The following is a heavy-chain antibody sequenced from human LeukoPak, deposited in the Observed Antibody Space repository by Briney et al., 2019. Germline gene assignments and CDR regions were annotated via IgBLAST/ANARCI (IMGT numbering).Heavy chain of an antibody. J-gene: IGHJ1*01. Sequence: SETLSPTLSVSGATVSSYGWSSIRQPPGKGLEWIGYIYYSGRSGSTNYNPSLKSRVTISVDTSRNQFSLKLSSVTAADTAVCYCASSATVTRKFFIWGQKTLVTVSS. CDR3: ASSATVTRKFFI. CDR1: GATVSSYG. CDR2: IYYSGRSGST. V-gene: IGHV4-59*02. D-gene: IGHD4-17*01.